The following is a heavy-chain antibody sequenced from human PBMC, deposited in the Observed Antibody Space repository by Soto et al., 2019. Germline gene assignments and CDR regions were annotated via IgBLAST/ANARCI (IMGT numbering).Heavy chain of an antibody. D-gene: IGHD4-17*01. J-gene: IGHJ4*02. Sequence: QLVESGGGLIKPGGSLRLSCAASGFTFNNAWMNWVRQAPGKGLEWVGRIKSKIHGGTTDYAAPVKGRFTISRDDSKNTLYLQMNSLQIEDTGLYYCATEDGWSGHWGQGTLLTVSS. V-gene: IGHV3-15*07. CDR2: IKSKIHGGTT. CDR3: ATEDGWSGH. CDR1: GFTFNNAW.